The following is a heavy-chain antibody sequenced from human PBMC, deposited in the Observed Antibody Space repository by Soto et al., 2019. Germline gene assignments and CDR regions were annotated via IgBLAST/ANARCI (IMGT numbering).Heavy chain of an antibody. V-gene: IGHV4-34*01. CDR1: GGSLSGYY. J-gene: IGHJ4*02. CDR2: INYSGNT. Sequence: SETLSLTCAVYGGSLSGYYWSWIRQPPGKGLEWIGEINYSGNTNYNPSLKSRVSISVDTSKNQLFLNMSSVTAADTAMYYCARHHVRGRTIVGAAEYWGQGTLVTVSS. CDR3: ARHHVRGRTIVGAAEY. D-gene: IGHD1-26*01.